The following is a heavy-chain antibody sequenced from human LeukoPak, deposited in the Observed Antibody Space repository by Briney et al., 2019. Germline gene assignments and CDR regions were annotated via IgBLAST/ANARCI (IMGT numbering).Heavy chain of an antibody. J-gene: IGHJ4*02. CDR1: GFTFSSYW. V-gene: IGHV3-7*03. CDR2: IKQDGSEK. Sequence: GGSLRLSCAASGFTFSSYWMSWVRQAPGKGLEWVANIKQDGSEKYYVDSVKGRFTISRDNAKNSLYLQMNSLRSEDTAVYYCAVGSLTKYIGVQPPVGYWGQGTLVTVSS. CDR3: AVGSLTKYIGVQPPVGY. D-gene: IGHD2-15*01.